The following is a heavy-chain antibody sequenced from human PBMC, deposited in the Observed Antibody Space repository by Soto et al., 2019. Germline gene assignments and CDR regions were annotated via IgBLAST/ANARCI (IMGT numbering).Heavy chain of an antibody. J-gene: IGHJ6*02. CDR1: GGSISSSSYY. V-gene: IGHV4-39*01. CDR3: ASVGYYDSSGYLRPRYYYYGMDV. D-gene: IGHD3-22*01. CDR2: IYYSGST. Sequence: TLSLTCTVSGGSISSSSYYWGWIRQPPGKGLEWIGSIYYSGSTYYNPSLKSRVTISVDTSKNQFSLKLSSVTAADTAVYYCASVGYYDSSGYLRPRYYYYGMDVWGQGTTVTVSS.